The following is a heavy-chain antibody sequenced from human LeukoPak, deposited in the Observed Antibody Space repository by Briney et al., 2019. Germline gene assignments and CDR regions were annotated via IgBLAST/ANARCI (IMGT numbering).Heavy chain of an antibody. D-gene: IGHD2-15*01. CDR2: IYSGGST. CDR3: ARAICSGGKCYFDY. V-gene: IGHV3-53*01. J-gene: IGHJ4*02. Sequence: GGSLRLSCAASGFAVSSNYMSWVRQTPGKGLEWVSLIYSGGSTYYADPVKGRFTISRDNSKNTLYLQMNSLRAEDTAVYYCARAICSGGKCYFDYWGQGTLVTVSS. CDR1: GFAVSSNY.